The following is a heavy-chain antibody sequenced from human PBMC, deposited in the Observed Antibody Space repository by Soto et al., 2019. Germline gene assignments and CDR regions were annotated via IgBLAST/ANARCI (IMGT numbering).Heavy chain of an antibody. CDR1: GYTFSSYH. V-gene: IGHV1-18*01. J-gene: IGHJ4*02. Sequence: GGSVKGSFKASGYTFSSYHINWVRQAPGQGLEWMGWISAYNTNTNYAQKFQGRVTMTTDTLTSTAYMELRSLRSDDTAVYYCARDTPPTDYWGQGTLVTVSS. CDR3: ARDTPPTDY. CDR2: ISAYNTNT.